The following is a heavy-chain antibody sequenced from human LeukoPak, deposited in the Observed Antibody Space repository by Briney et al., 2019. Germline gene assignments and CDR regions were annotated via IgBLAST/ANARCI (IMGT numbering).Heavy chain of an antibody. V-gene: IGHV3-30*02. J-gene: IGHJ6*03. CDR2: IQYDGSNE. Sequence: GGSLRLSCTTSGFTFGDYAMSWVRQAPGKGLEWVAYIQYDGSNEQYADSVKGRFSISRDSSKNILYLQMNSLRAEDTAVYYCAKDRCSNGIGCYYYYMDVWGKGTTVTISS. D-gene: IGHD2-8*01. CDR3: AKDRCSNGIGCYYYYMDV. CDR1: GFTFGDYA.